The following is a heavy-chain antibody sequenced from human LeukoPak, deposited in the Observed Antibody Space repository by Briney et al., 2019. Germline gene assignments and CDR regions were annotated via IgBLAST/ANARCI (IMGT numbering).Heavy chain of an antibody. J-gene: IGHJ4*02. CDR1: GGSISSGGYY. CDR3: ARITIFGGGY. Sequence: PSQTLSLTCTVSGGSISSGGYYWSWTRQHPGKGLEWIGYIYYSGSTYYNPSLKSRVTISVDTSKNQLSLKLSSVTAADTAVYYCARITIFGGGYWGQGTLVTVSS. CDR2: IYYSGST. D-gene: IGHD3-3*01. V-gene: IGHV4-31*03.